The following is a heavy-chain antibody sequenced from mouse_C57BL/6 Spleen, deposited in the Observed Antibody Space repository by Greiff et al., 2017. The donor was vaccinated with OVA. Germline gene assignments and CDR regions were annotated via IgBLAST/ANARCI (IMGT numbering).Heavy chain of an antibody. CDR3: ARDRGVYWYLDV. Sequence: EVKLVESGGGLVKPGGSLKLSCAASGFTFSSYAMSWVRQTPEKRLEWVATISDGGSYTYYPDNVKGRFTISRDNAKNNLYLQMSHLKSEDTAMYYCARDRGVYWYLDVWGTGTTVTVSS. CDR2: ISDGGSYT. V-gene: IGHV5-4*01. CDR1: GFTFSSYA. J-gene: IGHJ1*03.